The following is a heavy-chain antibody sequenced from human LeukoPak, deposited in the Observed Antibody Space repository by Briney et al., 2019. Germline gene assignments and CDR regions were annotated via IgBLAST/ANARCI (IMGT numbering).Heavy chain of an antibody. CDR1: GITFSDYY. CDR3: ARVINYYDSSGAEAPNDY. D-gene: IGHD3-22*01. Sequence: GGSLRLSCEASGITFSDYYMSWIRQAPGKGLEWVSYISRSSATIYYADSVKDRFTVSRDNPKNSMHLQMNSLRSDDTAVYYCARVINYYDSSGAEAPNDYWGQGTLVTVSS. J-gene: IGHJ4*02. CDR2: ISRSSATI. V-gene: IGHV3-11*01.